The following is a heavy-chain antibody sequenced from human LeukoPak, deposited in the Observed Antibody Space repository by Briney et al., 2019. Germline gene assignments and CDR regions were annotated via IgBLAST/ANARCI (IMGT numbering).Heavy chain of an antibody. CDR2: IFYTGST. CDR3: ARDRRGDYSDYFDY. V-gene: IGHV4-30-4*08. D-gene: IGHD4-11*01. Sequence: TLSLTWTVSGGSIRSGDYYWSWIRQPPGKGLEWIGYIFYTGSTYYNPSLKSRVTISVDTSKNQFSLKLSSVTAADTAVYYCARDRRGDYSDYFDYWGQGTLVTVSS. CDR1: GGSIRSGDYY. J-gene: IGHJ4*02.